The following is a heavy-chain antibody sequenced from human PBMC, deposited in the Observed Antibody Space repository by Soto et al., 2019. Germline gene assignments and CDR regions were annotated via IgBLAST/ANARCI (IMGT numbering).Heavy chain of an antibody. CDR1: GYTFTSYA. CDR2: INAGNGNT. Sequence: ASVKVSCKASGYTFTSYAMHWVRQAHGQRLEWMGWINAGNGNTKYSQKFQGRVTITRDTSASTAYMELSSLRSEDTAVYYCARLPWADYGGIFDPLGHGSLVTVSS. D-gene: IGHD4-17*01. V-gene: IGHV1-3*01. J-gene: IGHJ5*02. CDR3: ARLPWADYGGIFDP.